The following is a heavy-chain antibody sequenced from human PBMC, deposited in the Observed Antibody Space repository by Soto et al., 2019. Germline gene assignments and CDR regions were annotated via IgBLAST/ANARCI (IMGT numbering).Heavy chain of an antibody. V-gene: IGHV1-69*01. J-gene: IGHJ5*02. D-gene: IGHD5-12*01. CDR3: ARGGGYSYGRNGFNP. Sequence: QVQLVQSGTEVKKPGSSVKVSCKASGGTFSSYTMSWLRQAPGQGLEWMGGIIPILRTANYAQNFQGRVTITADDSTTTAYMELSSLRSEDTAVYYCARGGGYSYGRNGFNPWGQGTLVTVSS. CDR2: IIPILRTA. CDR1: GGTFSSYT.